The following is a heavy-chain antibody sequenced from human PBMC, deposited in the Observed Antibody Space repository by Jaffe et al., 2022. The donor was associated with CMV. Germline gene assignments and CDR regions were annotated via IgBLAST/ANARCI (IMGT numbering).Heavy chain of an antibody. CDR1: GFIFGDYA. D-gene: IGHD1-1*01. Sequence: EVQLVESGGDLVKPGRSLRLSCSASGFIFGDYAINWFRQAPGKGLEWVGFIRSEAYGGTEYAASVKGRFTISRDDSRSVAYLQLTSLTADDTAVYFCTRATTTSYSFDYWGQGSLVTVSS. J-gene: IGHJ4*02. V-gene: IGHV3-49*05. CDR2: IRSEAYGGT. CDR3: TRATTTSYSFDY.